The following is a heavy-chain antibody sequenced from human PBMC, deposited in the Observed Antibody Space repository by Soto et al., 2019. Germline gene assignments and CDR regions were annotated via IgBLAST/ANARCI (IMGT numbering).Heavy chain of an antibody. CDR3: ARGDRGAFDI. V-gene: IGHV3-74*01. J-gene: IGHJ3*02. Sequence: EGQLVESGGSLVQPGESLRLSCAASGFTFSYYWMHWVRQAPGKGLVWVSRIHSDGSSTTYADSVKGRFTISRDNARNTVYLQMNSLRVEDTAVYYCARGDRGAFDIWGQGTVVTVSS. CDR2: IHSDGSST. D-gene: IGHD1-26*01. CDR1: GFTFSYYW.